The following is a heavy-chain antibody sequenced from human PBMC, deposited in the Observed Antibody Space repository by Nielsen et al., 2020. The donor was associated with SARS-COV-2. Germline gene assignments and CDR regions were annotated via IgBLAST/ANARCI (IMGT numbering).Heavy chain of an antibody. CDR2: TFCSSGTYSGTT. D-gene: IGHD3-10*01. J-gene: IGHJ4*02. Sequence: SETLSLTCTVSGGSISACDNYWGWVRQTPGMGLEWIGGTFCSSGTYSGTTYYNPSLKSRVTISVDSSRNQFSLKLNSVTAADTAVYYCARDHHYWFRIDSWGQGTLVTVSS. CDR3: ARDHHYWFRIDS. CDR1: GGSISACDNY. V-gene: IGHV4-39*07.